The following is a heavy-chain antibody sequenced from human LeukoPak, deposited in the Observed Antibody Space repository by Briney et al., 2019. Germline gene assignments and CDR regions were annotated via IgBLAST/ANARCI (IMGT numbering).Heavy chain of an antibody. Sequence: SETLSLTCSVSGGSISCDNWNWIRQPPGKGLEWIGYIYYSGSTYYNPSLKSRVTISVDTSKNQFSLKLSSVTTADTAVYYCARRSWAARDAFDIWGQGTTVTVSS. J-gene: IGHJ3*02. CDR3: ARRSWAARDAFDI. V-gene: IGHV4-59*01. CDR1: GGSISCDN. CDR2: IYYSGST. D-gene: IGHD3-16*01.